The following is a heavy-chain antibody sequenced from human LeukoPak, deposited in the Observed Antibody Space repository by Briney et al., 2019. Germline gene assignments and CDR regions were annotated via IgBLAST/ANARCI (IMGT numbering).Heavy chain of an antibody. CDR3: TTDGDYYDSSGRPPY. Sequence: LTCAVYGGSFSGYYWSWIRQPPGKGLEWVGRIKSKTDGGTTDYAAPVKGRFTISRDDSKNTLYLQMNSLKTEDTAVYYCTTDGDYYDSSGRPPYWGQGTLVTVSS. D-gene: IGHD3-22*01. CDR2: IKSKTDGGTT. J-gene: IGHJ4*02. CDR1: GGSFSGYY. V-gene: IGHV3-15*01.